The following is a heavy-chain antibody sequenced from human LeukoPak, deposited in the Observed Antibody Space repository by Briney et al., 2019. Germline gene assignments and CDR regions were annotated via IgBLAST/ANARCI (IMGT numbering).Heavy chain of an antibody. Sequence: GGSLRLSCAASGFTFSSYAMSWVRQAPGKGLEWVSSISSSSSYIYYADSVKGRFTISRDNAKNSLYLQMNSLRAEDTAVYYCARVPKQQLGQFDPWGQGTLVPVSS. V-gene: IGHV3-21*01. CDR3: ARVPKQQLGQFDP. J-gene: IGHJ5*02. CDR2: ISSSSSYI. CDR1: GFTFSSYA. D-gene: IGHD6-13*01.